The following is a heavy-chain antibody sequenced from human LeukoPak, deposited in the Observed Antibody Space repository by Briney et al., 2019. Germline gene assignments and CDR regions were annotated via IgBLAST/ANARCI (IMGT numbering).Heavy chain of an antibody. CDR1: GGSISSTNW. J-gene: IGHJ4*02. CDR2: ISLSGLT. CDR3: SRESGAFSPFGY. D-gene: IGHD1-26*01. V-gene: IGHV4-4*02. Sequence: SETLSLTCGVSGGSISSTNWYSWVRQPPGQGLEWIGEISLSGLTNYNPSLKSRVTMSLDKSKNLLSLTLTSVTAADTAVYYCSRESGAFSPFGYWGQGTLVTVTS.